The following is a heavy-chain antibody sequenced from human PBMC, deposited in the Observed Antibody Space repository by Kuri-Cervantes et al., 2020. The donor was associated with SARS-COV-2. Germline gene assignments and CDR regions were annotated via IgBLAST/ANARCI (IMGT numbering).Heavy chain of an antibody. J-gene: IGHJ4*02. V-gene: IGHV3-23*01. CDR2: ISGSGGSI. CDR3: ARAATVTDFDY. CDR1: GFTFSSYA. D-gene: IGHD4-17*01. Sequence: GESLKISCAASGFTFSSYAMSWVRQAPGKGLEWVSVISGSGGSIYYAGSVKGRFNISRDNAKNSQYLQMNSLRAEDTAVYYCARAATVTDFDYWGQGTLVTVSS.